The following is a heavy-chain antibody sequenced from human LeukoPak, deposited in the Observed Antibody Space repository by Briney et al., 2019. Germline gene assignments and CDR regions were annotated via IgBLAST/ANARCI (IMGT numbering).Heavy chain of an antibody. CDR1: GGSTSSNSYY. V-gene: IGHV4-39*01. Sequence: PSETLSLTCIVSGGSTSSNSYYWGWIRQPPGKGLEWLGSIYFSVNTYYNPSLKSRVTISVDTSKNQFSLKLSSVTAADTAVYYCARLVAYQWYFDLWGRGTLVTVSS. CDR2: IYFSVNT. D-gene: IGHD2-15*01. J-gene: IGHJ2*01. CDR3: ARLVAYQWYFDL.